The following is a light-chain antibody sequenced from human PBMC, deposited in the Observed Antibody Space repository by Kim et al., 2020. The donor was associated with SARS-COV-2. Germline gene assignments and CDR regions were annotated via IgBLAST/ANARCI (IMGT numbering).Light chain of an antibody. CDR3: SSYTSSITVV. Sequence: GQSVTGTCTGTSGDSGDCNRGSCYQQPPGKAPNLIIYDVSNRPSGVSNRFSGSKSGNAASLTISGLQAEDEADYYCSSYTSSITVVFGGGTKLTVL. CDR1: SGDSGDCNR. V-gene: IGLV2-14*04. J-gene: IGLJ3*02. CDR2: DVS.